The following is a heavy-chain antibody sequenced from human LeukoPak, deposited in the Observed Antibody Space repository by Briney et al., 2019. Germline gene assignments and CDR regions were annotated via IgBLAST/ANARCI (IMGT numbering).Heavy chain of an antibody. J-gene: IGHJ4*02. V-gene: IGHV4-59*04. D-gene: IGHD3-10*01. CDR3: AVSTLIYGSGSYLGFDY. Sequence: SETLSLTCTVSGGSISSYYWSWIRQPPGKGLEWIGYIYHSGSTYYNPSLKSRVTISIDRSKNQFSLKLSSVTAADTAVYYCAVSTLIYGSGSYLGFDYWGQGTLVTVSS. CDR2: IYHSGST. CDR1: GGSISSYY.